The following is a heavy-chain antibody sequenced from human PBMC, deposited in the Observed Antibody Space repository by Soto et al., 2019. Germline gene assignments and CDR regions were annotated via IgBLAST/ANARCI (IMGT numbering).Heavy chain of an antibody. V-gene: IGHV1-18*01. D-gene: IGHD3-22*01. J-gene: IGHJ4*02. CDR3: ARVWYYDSSGYYAFDY. CDR2: ISAYDGQT. CDR1: GDSFSNYG. Sequence: XSVKVSCKASGDSFSNYGFIWGRQAPGQGLEWMGWISAYDGQTNYTKKFQCRVTMTTDTSSSTAYMELRSLRSDDTAVYYCARVWYYDSSGYYAFDYWGLGTLVTVSS.